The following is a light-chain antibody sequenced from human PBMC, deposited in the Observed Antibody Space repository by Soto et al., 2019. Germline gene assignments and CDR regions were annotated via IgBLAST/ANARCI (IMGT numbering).Light chain of an antibody. J-gene: IGLJ2*01. V-gene: IGLV1-51*01. CDR1: SSNIENNF. CDR2: DSD. Sequence: QSVLTQPPSVSAAPGQKVTISCSGNSSNIENNFVSWYQQLPGTAPKLLIYDSDKRPSGISDRFSGSKSGTSATLGISGLQTGDEADYYCGTWDTSLSIVVFGGGTKLTVL. CDR3: GTWDTSLSIVV.